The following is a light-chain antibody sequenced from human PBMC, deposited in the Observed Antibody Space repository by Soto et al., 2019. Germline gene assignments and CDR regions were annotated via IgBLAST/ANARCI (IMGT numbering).Light chain of an antibody. CDR2: GAS. CDR1: QSVSSD. CDR3: QQYKSWPPIT. Sequence: EIVMTQSPATLSVSPGERATLACRGSQSVSSDLAWYQQKPGQAPRLLIYGASTRAAGIPARFSGTGSGTEFTLTISSLKSEDYAVYYCQQYKSWPPITFGQGTRLEIK. J-gene: IGKJ5*01. V-gene: IGKV3-15*01.